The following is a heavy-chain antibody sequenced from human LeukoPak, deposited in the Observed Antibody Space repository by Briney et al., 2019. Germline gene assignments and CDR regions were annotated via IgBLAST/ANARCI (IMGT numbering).Heavy chain of an antibody. CDR3: ARRPGGIHSKGV. CDR1: GYIFTNYW. J-gene: IGHJ6*02. CDR2: IYPGDSEV. D-gene: IGHD1-14*01. Sequence: GALKISRKGSGYIFTNYWIAWVRQMPGKGLEWMGIIYPGDSEVRYSPSFQGQVTISADKSISTAYLQWSSLKASDTAMFYCARRPGGIHSKGVWGQGTTVTVSS. V-gene: IGHV5-51*01.